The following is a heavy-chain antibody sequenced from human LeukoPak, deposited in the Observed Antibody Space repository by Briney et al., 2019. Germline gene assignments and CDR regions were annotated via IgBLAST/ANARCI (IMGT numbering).Heavy chain of an antibody. J-gene: IGHJ4*02. CDR1: GGSISSHY. V-gene: IGHV4-59*11. Sequence: SETLSLTCTVSGGSISSHYWSWVRQPPGKGLEWIGYVLDNVRTKDNPSLNSRFTLSADTSKNQFSLRLTSVTAADTAAYYCARLPPKKHLGHKKIDGFGHWGQGTLVTVSP. CDR2: VLDNVRT. CDR3: ARLPPKKHLGHKKIDGFGH. D-gene: IGHD3-3*02.